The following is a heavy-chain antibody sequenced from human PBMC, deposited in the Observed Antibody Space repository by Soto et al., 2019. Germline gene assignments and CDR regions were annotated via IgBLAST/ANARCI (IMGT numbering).Heavy chain of an antibody. CDR1: GFTFSSYW. Sequence: EVQLVESGGGLVQPGGSLRLSFAASGFTFSSYWMNWVRQAPGKGLEWVANIKQDGSATYYVDSVKGRFTISRDNAKNSLYLQSSSLGVEDTAVYYCAWRPSLLDFVDWGPGTLVTVSS. CDR2: IKQDGSAT. D-gene: IGHD3-3*01. J-gene: IGHJ4*02. CDR3: AWRPSLLDFVD. V-gene: IGHV3-7*01.